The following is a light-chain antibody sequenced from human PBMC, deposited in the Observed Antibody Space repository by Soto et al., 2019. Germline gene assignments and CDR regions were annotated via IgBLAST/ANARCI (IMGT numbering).Light chain of an antibody. V-gene: IGKV3-15*01. Sequence: EIVMTQSPATLSVSPGERATVSCRASQSVSSNLAWYQQKPGQAPRLLIYGASTRATVIPARFSGSGSVTEFTLTIGSLQSEDLAVYYCQQYNNWPRTFGQGTKLEIK. CDR2: GAS. J-gene: IGKJ2*01. CDR3: QQYNNWPRT. CDR1: QSVSSN.